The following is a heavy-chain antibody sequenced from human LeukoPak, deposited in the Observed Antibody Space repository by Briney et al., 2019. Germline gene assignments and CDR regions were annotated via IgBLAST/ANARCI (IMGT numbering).Heavy chain of an antibody. CDR3: ARADYSSTWSHDYYYMDV. D-gene: IGHD6-13*01. CDR1: GYSTSSGYY. CDR2: IYHSGST. J-gene: IGHJ6*03. Sequence: PSETLSLTCTVSGYSTSSGYYWGWIRQPPGKGLEWIGSIYHSGSTYYNPSLKSRVTISVDTSKDQFSLKLSSVTAADTAVYYCARADYSSTWSHDYYYMDVWGKGTTVTFSS. V-gene: IGHV4-38-2*02.